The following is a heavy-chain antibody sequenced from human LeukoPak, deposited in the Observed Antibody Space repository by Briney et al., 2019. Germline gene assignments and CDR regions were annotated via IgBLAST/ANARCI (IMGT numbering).Heavy chain of an antibody. CDR1: GFTVSSYG. D-gene: IGHD3-22*01. CDR3: TPLSYDSSGYYPRGFDY. CDR2: IRYDGSNK. J-gene: IGHJ4*02. Sequence: GGSLRLSCAASGFTVSSYGMHWVRQAPGKGLEWGAFIRYDGSNKYYADSVKGRFTISRDNSKNTLYLQMNSLKTEDTAVYYCTPLSYDSSGYYPRGFDYWGQGTLVTVSS. V-gene: IGHV3-30*02.